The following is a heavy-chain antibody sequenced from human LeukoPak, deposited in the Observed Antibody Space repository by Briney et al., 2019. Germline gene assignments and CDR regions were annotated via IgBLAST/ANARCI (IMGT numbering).Heavy chain of an antibody. D-gene: IGHD2-2*01. Sequence: SETLSLTCTVSGGSISSYYWSWIRQPPGKGLERIGYIYYSGSTNYNPSLKSRVTISVDTSKNQFSLKLSSVTAADTAVYYCARHAGRKDIVVVPAATALGAFDIWGQGTMVTVSS. CDR3: ARHAGRKDIVVVPAATALGAFDI. CDR2: IYYSGST. V-gene: IGHV4-59*08. CDR1: GGSISSYY. J-gene: IGHJ3*02.